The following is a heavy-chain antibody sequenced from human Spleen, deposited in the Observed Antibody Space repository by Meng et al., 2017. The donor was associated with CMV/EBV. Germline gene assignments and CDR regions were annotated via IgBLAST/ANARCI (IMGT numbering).Heavy chain of an antibody. V-gene: IGHV1-2*02. CDR2: INPNSGGT. J-gene: IGHJ5*02. CDR3: ARVKEYNRSFGWFDP. Sequence: SGYTFNGYYIHWVRQAPGQGLEWMGWINPNSGGTNYAENFQGRVTITRDTSISTAYMELSRLRSDDTAVYYCARVKEYNRSFGWFDPWGQGTLVTVSS. CDR1: GYTFNGYY. D-gene: IGHD6-6*01.